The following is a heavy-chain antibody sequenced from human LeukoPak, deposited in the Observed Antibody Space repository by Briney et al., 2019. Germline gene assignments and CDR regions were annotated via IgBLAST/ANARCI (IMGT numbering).Heavy chain of an antibody. CDR1: GFTFSSYA. V-gene: IGHV3-23*01. J-gene: IGHJ3*02. CDR3: AKSEQRYCGGSSCPLSALDI. CDR2: ISASGGST. D-gene: IGHD2-15*01. Sequence: PGGSLRLSCAASGFTFSSYAMSWVRQAPGEGLEWVSAISASGGSTYYADSVKGRFTISRNSPKNTLYLQMNSLRAEDTAVYYCAKSEQRYCGGSSCPLSALDIWGQGTMVTVSS.